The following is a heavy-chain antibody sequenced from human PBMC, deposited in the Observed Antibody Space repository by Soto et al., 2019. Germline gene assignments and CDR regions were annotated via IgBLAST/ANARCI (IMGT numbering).Heavy chain of an antibody. CDR2: INNDGSYT. D-gene: IGHD1-26*01. J-gene: IGHJ4*02. V-gene: IGHV3-74*01. CDR3: ARDQDGVGPTAAY. Sequence: GGSLRLSCGASGFTFSSYWMHWFRQAPGKGLVWVSRINNDGSYTPYADSVKGRFTISRDNAKSTLYLQMNSLRVEDTAVYYCARDQDGVGPTAAYWGQGTLVTVSS. CDR1: GFTFSSYW.